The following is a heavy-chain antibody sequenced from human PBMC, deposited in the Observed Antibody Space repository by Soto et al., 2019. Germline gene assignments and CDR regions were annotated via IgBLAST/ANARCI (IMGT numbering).Heavy chain of an antibody. J-gene: IGHJ2*01. D-gene: IGHD6-19*01. CDR2: ITPMFGIG. Sequence: QVQLVQSGAEVKKPGSPVKVSCKASGGTFNRYAISWLRQAPGQGPEWMGGITPMFGIGNYAQKFQGRVTITADESTTTVHMELRRLTCEDTAVYYCAQTLGSAVAGPGRFDLWGRGTRVIVSS. CDR3: AQTLGSAVAGPGRFDL. V-gene: IGHV1-69*12. CDR1: GGTFNRYA.